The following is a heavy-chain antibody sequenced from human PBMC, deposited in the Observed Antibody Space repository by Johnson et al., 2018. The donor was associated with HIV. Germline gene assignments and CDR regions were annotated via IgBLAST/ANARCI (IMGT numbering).Heavy chain of an antibody. CDR3: AREVGIQLWSSDAFDI. J-gene: IGHJ3*02. CDR1: GFIFSDYS. CDR2: IYSGGTT. Sequence: VQLVESGGGVVQPGGSLRLSCVGSGFIFSDYSMHWVRQAPEKGLEWVSVIYSGGTTYYSDSVKGRFTISRDNSKNMLYLQMNSLRAEDTAVYYCAREVGIQLWSSDAFDIWGQGTMVTVSS. D-gene: IGHD5-18*01. V-gene: IGHV3-66*01.